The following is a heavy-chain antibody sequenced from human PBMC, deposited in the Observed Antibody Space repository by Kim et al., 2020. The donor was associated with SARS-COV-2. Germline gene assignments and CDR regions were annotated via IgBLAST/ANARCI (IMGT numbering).Heavy chain of an antibody. CDR2: ISAYNGNT. CDR1: GYTFTSYG. Sequence: ASVKVSCKASGYTFTSYGISWVRQAPGQGLEWMGWISAYNGNTNYAQKLQGRVTMTTDTSTSTAYMELRSLRSDDTAVYYCARDLSRYGDYEGYYFDYWGQGTLVTVSS. V-gene: IGHV1-18*01. CDR3: ARDLSRYGDYEGYYFDY. J-gene: IGHJ4*02. D-gene: IGHD4-17*01.